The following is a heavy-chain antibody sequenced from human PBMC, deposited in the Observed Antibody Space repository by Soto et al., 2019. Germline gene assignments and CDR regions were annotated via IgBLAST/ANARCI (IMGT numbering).Heavy chain of an antibody. CDR2: IIPVFGTA. Sequence: QVQLVQSGAEVKKPGSSVKVSCKASGGSLSNYGISWVRQARGQGLEWMGGIIPVFGTANYAQKFQGRVTITADESTSIVYMDVTSLTSEDTAVYYCARGDATKIVVTTYYGMDVWGQGTTVTVSS. J-gene: IGHJ6*02. CDR1: GGSLSNYG. V-gene: IGHV1-69*12. D-gene: IGHD4-17*01. CDR3: ARGDATKIVVTTYYGMDV.